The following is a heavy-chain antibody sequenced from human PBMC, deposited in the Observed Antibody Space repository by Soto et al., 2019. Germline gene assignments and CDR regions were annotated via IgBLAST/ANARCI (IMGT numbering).Heavy chain of an antibody. V-gene: IGHV3-30*15. CDR2: ISSDGFTQ. J-gene: IGHJ4*02. Sequence: AGSLILSCAASGFTFRTFAMHWVRQAPGKGLEWVAVISSDGFTQYYADSVKGRFTVSRDNSKNALFLQMSGLRPEDTAVHFCARAPTSRFDYWGQGTLVTVSS. CDR3: ARAPTSRFDY. CDR1: GFTFRTFA.